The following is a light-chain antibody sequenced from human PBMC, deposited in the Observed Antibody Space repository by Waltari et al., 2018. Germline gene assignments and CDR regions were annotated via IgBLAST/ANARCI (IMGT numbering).Light chain of an antibody. CDR2: GAS. CDR1: QGVTRA. CDR3: QHYLGLPWT. Sequence: EIVLSPSPGTLSLSPGESATLPCRTSQGVTRALAWYQQKPGQAPRLLIYGASKRAAGIPDRFSGSGSGRDFSLTISRLEPEDFAVYYCQHYLGLPWTFGQGTKVEVK. J-gene: IGKJ1*01. V-gene: IGKV3-20*01.